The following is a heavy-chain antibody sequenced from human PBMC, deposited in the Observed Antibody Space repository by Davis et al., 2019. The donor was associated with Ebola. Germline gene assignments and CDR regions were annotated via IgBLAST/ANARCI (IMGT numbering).Heavy chain of an antibody. V-gene: IGHV4-31*11. CDR3: ARDGGWVGAALFDY. J-gene: IGHJ4*02. CDR2: IYYSGST. Sequence: SETLSLTCAVSGGSISSAGYYWSWSRHQPGTGLERMEYIYYSGSTNYNPSLKSRVTISVDKSKNQFSLTLSSVTAADTAVYYCARDGGWVGAALFDYWGQGTLVTVSS. CDR1: GGSISSAGYY. D-gene: IGHD1-26*01.